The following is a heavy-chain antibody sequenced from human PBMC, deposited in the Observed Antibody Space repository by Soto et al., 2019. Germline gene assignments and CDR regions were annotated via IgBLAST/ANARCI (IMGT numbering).Heavy chain of an antibody. Sequence: QLQLQESGPGLVKPSETLSLTCTVSGGSISSSSYYWGWIRQPPGKGLEWIGSIYYSGSTYYNPSLKSRVTISVDTSKNQCSLKLSSVTAADTAVYYCARVPLDTGRPFDYWGQGTLVTVSS. CDR3: ARVPLDTGRPFDY. J-gene: IGHJ4*02. CDR2: IYYSGST. CDR1: GGSISSSSYY. V-gene: IGHV4-39*01.